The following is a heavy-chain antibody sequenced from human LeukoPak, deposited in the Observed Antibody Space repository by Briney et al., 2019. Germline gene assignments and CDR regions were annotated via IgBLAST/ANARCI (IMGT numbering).Heavy chain of an antibody. CDR1: GYTFTSYD. V-gene: IGHV1-8*03. CDR2: MNPNSGNT. Sequence: GASVKVSCKASGYTFTSYDINWVRQATGQGLEWMGWMNPNSGNTGYAQKFQGRVTITRNTSISTAYMDLSSLRSEDTAVYYCAGGVSSLEGGYWGQGTLVTVSS. CDR3: AGGVSSLEGGY. J-gene: IGHJ4*02. D-gene: IGHD2-2*01.